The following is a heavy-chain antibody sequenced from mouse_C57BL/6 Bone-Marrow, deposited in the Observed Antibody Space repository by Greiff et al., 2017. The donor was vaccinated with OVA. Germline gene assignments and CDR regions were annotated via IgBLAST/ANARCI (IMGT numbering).Heavy chain of an antibody. CDR2: IRNKANNHAT. CDR1: GFTFSDAW. Sequence: EVQLVESGGGLVQPGGSMKLSCAASGFTFSDAWMDWVRQSPEKGLEWVAEIRNKANNHATYYAESVKGRFTISRDDSKSSVYLQMNSLRAEDTCIYDCTMWGWLPYYYAMDYWGQGTSVTVSA. J-gene: IGHJ4*01. D-gene: IGHD2-3*01. V-gene: IGHV6-6*01. CDR3: TMWGWLPYYYAMDY.